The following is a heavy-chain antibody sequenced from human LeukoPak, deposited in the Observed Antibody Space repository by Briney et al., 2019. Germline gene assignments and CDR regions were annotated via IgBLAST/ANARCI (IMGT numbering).Heavy chain of an antibody. CDR1: GYTFTGYY. D-gene: IGHD6-19*01. J-gene: IGHJ6*03. V-gene: IGHV1-2*02. CDR3: ARGRSAVAGSSYYYYYMDV. Sequence: ASVKVSCKASGYTFTGYYMHWVRQAPGQGLEWMGWINPNSGGTNYAQKFQGRVTMTRNTSISTAYMELSSLRSEDTAVYYCARGRSAVAGSSYYYYYMDVWGKGTTVTISS. CDR2: INPNSGGT.